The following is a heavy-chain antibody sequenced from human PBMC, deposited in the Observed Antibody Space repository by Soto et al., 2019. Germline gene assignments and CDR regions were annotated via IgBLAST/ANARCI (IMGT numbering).Heavy chain of an antibody. V-gene: IGHV3-30-3*01. CDR3: AREARSPYCSSTSCYGYYFDY. Sequence: GGSLRLSCAASGFTFSSYAMHWVRQAPGKGLEWVAVISYDGSNKYYADSVKGRFTISRDNSKNTLYLQMNSLRAEDTAVYYCAREARSPYCSSTSCYGYYFDYWGQGTLVTVSS. D-gene: IGHD2-2*01. CDR1: GFTFSSYA. CDR2: ISYDGSNK. J-gene: IGHJ4*02.